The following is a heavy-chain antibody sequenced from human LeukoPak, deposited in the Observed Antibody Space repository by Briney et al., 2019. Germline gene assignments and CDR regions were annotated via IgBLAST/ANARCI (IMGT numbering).Heavy chain of an antibody. D-gene: IGHD6-13*01. CDR2: ISNDGSNK. J-gene: IGHJ4*02. CDR3: ARDRSDRSLHSSSHFLTDY. Sequence: GRSLRLSCAASGFTFSKHDMHWVRQSPGKGLDWVTVISNDGSNKYYADSVKGQFTISRDNSKNTLYLQMNNLRPDDTAVYYCARDRSDRSLHSSSHFLTDYWGQGALVTVSS. V-gene: IGHV3-30*01. CDR1: GFTFSKHD.